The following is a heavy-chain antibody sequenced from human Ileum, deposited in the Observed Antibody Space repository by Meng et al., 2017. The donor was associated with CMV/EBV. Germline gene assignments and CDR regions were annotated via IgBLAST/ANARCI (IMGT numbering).Heavy chain of an antibody. CDR1: GGSFSSFS. V-gene: IGHV4-34*02. D-gene: IGHD1-26*01. Sequence: QVQLQQWGAGLLKPSGTLSLTCGVNGGSFSSFSWTWICQPPGKGPEWIGDINHRGTTNYSPSLKSRVTISIDTSKKQFSLRLSSLTAADTAVYYCTRGRVGDWGFDFWGQGTLVTVSS. J-gene: IGHJ4*02. CDR3: TRGRVGDWGFDF. CDR2: INHRGTT.